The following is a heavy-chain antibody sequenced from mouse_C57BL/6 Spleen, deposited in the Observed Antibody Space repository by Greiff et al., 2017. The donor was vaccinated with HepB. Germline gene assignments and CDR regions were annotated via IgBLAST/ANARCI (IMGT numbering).Heavy chain of an antibody. D-gene: IGHD1-1*01. J-gene: IGHJ4*01. Sequence: QVQLQQPGAELVKPGASVKMSCKASGYTFTSYWITWVKQRPGQGLEWIGDIYPGSGSTNYNEKFKSKATLTVDTSSSTAYMQLSSLTSEDSAVYYCARKDYYGTLPYAMDYGGQGTSVTVSS. CDR1: GYTFTSYW. V-gene: IGHV1-55*01. CDR2: IYPGSGST. CDR3: ARKDYYGTLPYAMDY.